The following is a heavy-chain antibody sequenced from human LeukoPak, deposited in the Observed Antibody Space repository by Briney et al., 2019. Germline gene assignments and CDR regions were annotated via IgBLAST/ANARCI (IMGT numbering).Heavy chain of an antibody. CDR2: ISGNGGST. CDR1: GFTFSTYA. D-gene: IGHD6-13*01. V-gene: IGHV3-23*01. CDR3: AKDERRIAAAVDS. J-gene: IGHJ4*02. Sequence: GGSLRLSCAASGFTFSTYAMSWVRQAPGKGLEWVSAISGNGGSTYYADSVKGRFTISRDNSKNTVYLQMNSLRAEDTALYYCAKDERRIAAAVDSWGQGTLVTVSP.